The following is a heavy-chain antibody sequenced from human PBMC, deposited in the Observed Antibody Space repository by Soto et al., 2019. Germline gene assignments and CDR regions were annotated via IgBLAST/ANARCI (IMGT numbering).Heavy chain of an antibody. V-gene: IGHV3-30*18. J-gene: IGHJ4*02. D-gene: IGHD3-22*01. CDR3: EKESKYDISGYSSDYFQC. Sequence: QVQLVESGGGVVQPGRSLRLSCAASGFTFNSYGMHWVRQAPGKGLEWVAVISYDGSNKYYADSVKGRFTISRDKSKNTLNLQMNSLRAEDPAVYYWEKESKYDISGYSSDYFQCWGQRTLVTVS. CDR1: GFTFNSYG. CDR2: ISYDGSNK.